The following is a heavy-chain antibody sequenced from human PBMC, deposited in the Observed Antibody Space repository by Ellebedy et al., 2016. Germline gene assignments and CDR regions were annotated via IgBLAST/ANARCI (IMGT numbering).Heavy chain of an antibody. J-gene: IGHJ4*02. CDR3: AKTSGPAGTAYCFDY. V-gene: IGHV3-9*01. CDR2: ISWNSGNI. Sequence: GGSLRLSCAASGFTFDDYAMHWVRQAPGKGLEWVSGISWNSGNIRYADSVKGRFTISRDNAKNSLYLQMNSLRAEDTALYYCAKTSGPAGTAYCFDYWGQGTLVTVSS. D-gene: IGHD6-13*01. CDR1: GFTFDDYA.